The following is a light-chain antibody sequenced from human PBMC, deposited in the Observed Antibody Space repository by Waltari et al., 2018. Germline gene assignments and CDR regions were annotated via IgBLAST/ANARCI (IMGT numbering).Light chain of an antibody. V-gene: IGKV4-1*01. J-gene: IGKJ2*02. Sequence: DIVMTQSPDSLAVSLGERATINCQSSESVIYDSDTKNSLAWYQQKPGQPPKLLIHWASIRESGVPDRFSGSGSGTDFTLTISSLQAEDVAVYYCQQYLSAPRTFGQGTVLEIK. CDR3: QQYLSAPRT. CDR1: ESVIYDSDTKNS. CDR2: WAS.